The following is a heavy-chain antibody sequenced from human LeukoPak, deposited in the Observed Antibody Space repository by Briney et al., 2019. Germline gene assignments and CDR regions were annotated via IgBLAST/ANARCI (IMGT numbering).Heavy chain of an antibody. CDR3: ARESYCSSTSCSPRQYPYYYYYGMDV. D-gene: IGHD2-2*01. J-gene: IGHJ6*02. CDR1: GFTFSDYY. CDR2: ISSSGSTI. V-gene: IGHV3-11*01. Sequence: GGSLRLSCAASGFTFSDYYMSWIRQAPGKGLEWVSYISSSGSTIYYADSVKGRFTVSRDNAKNSLYLQMNSLRAEDTAVYYCARESYCSSTSCSPRQYPYYYYYGMDVWGQGTTVTVSS.